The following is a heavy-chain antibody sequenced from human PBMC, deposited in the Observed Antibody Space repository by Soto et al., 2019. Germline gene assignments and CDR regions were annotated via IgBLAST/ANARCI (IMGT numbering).Heavy chain of an antibody. J-gene: IGHJ6*02. CDR1: GGTFSSYT. CDR2: IIPILGIA. CDR3: AVVATKGRGYYYYGMDV. Sequence: QVQLVQSGAEVKKPGSSVKVSCKASGGTFSSYTISWVRQAPGQGLEWMGRIIPILGIANYAQKFQGRVTMTAXXSXSXXYMELRSVRSEDTAVYYCAVVATKGRGYYYYGMDVWGQGPTVTVSS. D-gene: IGHD5-12*01. V-gene: IGHV1-69*02.